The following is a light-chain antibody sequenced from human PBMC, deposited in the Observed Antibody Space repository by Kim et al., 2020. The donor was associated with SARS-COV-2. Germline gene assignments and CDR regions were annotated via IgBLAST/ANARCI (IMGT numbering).Light chain of an antibody. V-gene: IGKV3-11*01. CDR3: QQRGNWPLT. CDR2: DAS. Sequence: LSPGDRATRSCRASQSVSSYLAWYQQKPGQAPRLLIYDASNRATGIPARFSGSGSGTDFTLTIGSLEPEDFAVYYCQQRGNWPLTFGGGTKVDIK. J-gene: IGKJ4*01. CDR1: QSVSSY.